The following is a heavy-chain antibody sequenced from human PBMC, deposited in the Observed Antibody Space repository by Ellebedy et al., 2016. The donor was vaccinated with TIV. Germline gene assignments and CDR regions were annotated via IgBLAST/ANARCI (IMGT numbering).Heavy chain of an antibody. Sequence: PGGSLRLSCAASGFVFSRYTMWWVRQTPGKGLEWVAVTSFDGKNKHYADPVKGRFTISRDNSQNTLYLHMHSLRDEDTAVYYCARDPYSSGWSAIGYFDLWGQGALVTVSS. CDR3: ARDPYSSGWSAIGYFDL. J-gene: IGHJ4*02. CDR1: GFVFSRYT. V-gene: IGHV3-30*04. D-gene: IGHD6-19*01. CDR2: TSFDGKNK.